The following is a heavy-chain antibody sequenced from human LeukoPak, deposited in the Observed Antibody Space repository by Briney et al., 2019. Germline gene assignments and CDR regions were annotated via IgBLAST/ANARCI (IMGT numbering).Heavy chain of an antibody. CDR3: ARDSMEDWFDP. CDR1: GGTFSSYA. D-gene: IGHD3-3*01. J-gene: IGHJ5*02. Sequence: ASVKVSCKASGGTFSSYAISWVRQAPGQGLEWMGWINPNNGGTNYAQKFQGRFTMTRDTSISTAYMELSRLRSDDTAVYYCARDSMEDWFDPWGQGTLVTVSS. V-gene: IGHV1-2*02. CDR2: INPNNGGT.